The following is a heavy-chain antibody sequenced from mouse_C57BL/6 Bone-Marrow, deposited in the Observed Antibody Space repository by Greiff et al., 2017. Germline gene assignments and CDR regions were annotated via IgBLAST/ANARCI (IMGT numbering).Heavy chain of an antibody. J-gene: IGHJ2*01. V-gene: IGHV7-3*01. CDR2: IRNKANGYTT. D-gene: IGHD3-1*01. CDR1: GFTFTDYY. CDR3: ARGYGDY. Sequence: EVQLMESGGGLVQPGGSLSLSCAASGFTFTDYYMSWVRQPPGKALEWLGFIRNKANGYTTEYSASVKGRFTISRDNSPSILYLQMNALRADDSATYYCARGYGDYWGQGTTLTVSS.